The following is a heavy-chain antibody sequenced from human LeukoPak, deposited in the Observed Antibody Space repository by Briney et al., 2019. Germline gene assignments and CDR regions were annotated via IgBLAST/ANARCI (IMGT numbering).Heavy chain of an antibody. CDR2: IYYSGST. CDR1: GGSISSSSYY. Sequence: SETLSLTCTVSGGSISSSSYYWGWIRQPPGKGLEWIGSIYYSGSTYYNPSLKSRVTISVDTSKNQFSLKLSSVTAADTAVYYCARFTPIMGYNWFDPWGQGTLVTVSS. J-gene: IGHJ5*02. D-gene: IGHD3-16*01. V-gene: IGHV4-39*07. CDR3: ARFTPIMGYNWFDP.